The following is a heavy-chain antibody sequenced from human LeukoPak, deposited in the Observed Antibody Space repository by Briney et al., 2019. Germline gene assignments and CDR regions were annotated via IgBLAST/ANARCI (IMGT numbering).Heavy chain of an antibody. CDR2: IYYSGST. CDR1: GGSISRYY. CDR3: ARDLYPDAFDI. D-gene: IGHD5-24*01. J-gene: IGHJ3*02. V-gene: IGHV4-59*06. Sequence: SETLSLTCTVSGGSISRYYWSWIRQHPGKGLEWIGYIYYSGSTYYNPSLKSRVTISVDTSKNQFSLKLSSVTAADTAVYYCARDLYPDAFDIWGQGTMVTVSS.